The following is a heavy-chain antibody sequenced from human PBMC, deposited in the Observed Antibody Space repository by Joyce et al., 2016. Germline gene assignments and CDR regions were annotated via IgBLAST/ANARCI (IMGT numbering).Heavy chain of an antibody. Sequence: QVQLVQSGSEVKKPGASVEVSCKASGYIFTTYGISWVRQAPGQGFEWMGWISAHHGNTKDAQKCQGRVTMTIDTSTSTAYMELESRRSDDTAVYYCAGDIHYYNSSGYYWGAFDIWGQGTMVSVSS. D-gene: IGHD3-22*01. CDR2: ISAHHGNT. CDR3: AGDIHYYNSSGYYWGAFDI. CDR1: GYIFTTYG. V-gene: IGHV1-18*01. J-gene: IGHJ3*02.